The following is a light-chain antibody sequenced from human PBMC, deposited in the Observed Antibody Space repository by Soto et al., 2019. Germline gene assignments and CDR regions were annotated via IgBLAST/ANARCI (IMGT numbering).Light chain of an antibody. CDR2: GAS. CDR1: QIVNSDY. Sequence: EIVLTQSPGTLSLSPGERATLSCGASQIVNSDYFAWSQLKPGQAARLLIYGASRRATGIPDRFSGSGSGTDFTLTINRLEPEDFAMYYCQPYVNSPGTFGQGSRIEIK. V-gene: IGKV3-20*01. J-gene: IGKJ1*01. CDR3: QPYVNSPGT.